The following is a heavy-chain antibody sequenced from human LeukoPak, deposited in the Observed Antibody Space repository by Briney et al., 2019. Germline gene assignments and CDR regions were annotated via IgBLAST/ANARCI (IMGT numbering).Heavy chain of an antibody. V-gene: IGHV3-20*04. Sequence: PGGSLRLSCAASGFTFDDYGMSWVRQAPGKGLEWDSGINWNGGSTGYADSVKGRFTISRDNAKNSLYLQMNSLRAEDTALYYCARADGDYSPFSYWGQGTLVTVSS. J-gene: IGHJ4*02. D-gene: IGHD4-17*01. CDR3: ARADGDYSPFSY. CDR2: INWNGGST. CDR1: GFTFDDYG.